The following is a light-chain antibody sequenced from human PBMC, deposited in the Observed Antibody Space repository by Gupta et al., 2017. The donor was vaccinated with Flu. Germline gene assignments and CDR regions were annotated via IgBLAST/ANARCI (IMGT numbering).Light chain of an antibody. Sequence: ELVLTQSPATLSLSPGERATLSCRASRGVSSYLAWYQQKPGQAPRLLIYDTSNRDTGIPARFSGSGYGTDLTLTISSREPEDFAVYYCQQRIKWFDNTFGGGTKV. CDR3: QQRIKWFDNT. V-gene: IGKV3-11*01. CDR2: DTS. CDR1: RGVSSY. J-gene: IGKJ4*01.